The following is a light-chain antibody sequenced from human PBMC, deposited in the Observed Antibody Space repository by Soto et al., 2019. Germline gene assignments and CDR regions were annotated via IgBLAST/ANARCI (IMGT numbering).Light chain of an antibody. CDR1: SGAVTSAYY. Sequence: QTVVTQEPSLTVSPGGTVTLTCDSSSGAVTSAYYPSWFQQIPGQAPRALIYSVSNRHSWTPARFSGSLLGGKAALTLSGVQPEDEAKYYCLLYYGGAWVFGGGTKLTVL. CDR2: SVS. J-gene: IGLJ3*02. V-gene: IGLV7-43*01. CDR3: LLYYGGAWV.